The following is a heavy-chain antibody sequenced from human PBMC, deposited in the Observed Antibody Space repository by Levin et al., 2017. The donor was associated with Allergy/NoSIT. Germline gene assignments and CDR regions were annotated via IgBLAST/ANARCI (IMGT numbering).Heavy chain of an antibody. J-gene: IGHJ4*02. Sequence: PGGSLRLSCAASGFAFHSFALSWVRQSPGKALECVSSIGGRGDTTDYADSVKGRFTISRDNTKDTLFLQMNSLRVEDTALYYCAKQRGAYFDFWGQGILVTVSS. CDR3: AKQRGAYFDF. D-gene: IGHD1-26*01. CDR2: IGGRGDTT. V-gene: IGHV3-23*01. CDR1: GFAFHSFA.